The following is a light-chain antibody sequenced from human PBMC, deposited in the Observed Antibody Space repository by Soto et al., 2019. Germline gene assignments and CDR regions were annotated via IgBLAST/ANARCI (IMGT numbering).Light chain of an antibody. CDR3: QHCHPYGDSPPLT. CDR2: DES. V-gene: IGKV3-11*01. CDR1: QSVSSY. J-gene: IGKJ4*01. Sequence: EIVLTQSPATLSLSPGERATLSCRASQSVSSYLAWYQQKPGQAPRLLIYDESSRATGVPDRFSGSGSGTDFTLTISRLEPEDFAVYYCQHCHPYGDSPPLTFGGGTKVDIK.